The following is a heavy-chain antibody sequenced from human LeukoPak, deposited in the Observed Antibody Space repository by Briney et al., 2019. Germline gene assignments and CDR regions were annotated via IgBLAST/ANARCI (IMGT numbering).Heavy chain of an antibody. J-gene: IGHJ4*01. CDR3: ARAYFEY. CDR1: GFTFSNYW. CDR2: IKQDGSEK. V-gene: IGHV3-7*01. Sequence: GGSLRLSCAASGFTFSNYWMQWVRQVPGKGLEWVANIKQDGSEKYYVDSVKGRFTISRDNAKNSLYLQMDSLRAEDTAVYYCARAYFEYWGQEPWSPSPQ.